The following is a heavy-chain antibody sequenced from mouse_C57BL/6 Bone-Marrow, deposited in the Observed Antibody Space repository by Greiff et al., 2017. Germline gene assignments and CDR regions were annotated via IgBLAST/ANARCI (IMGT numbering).Heavy chain of an antibody. V-gene: IGHV1-50*01. D-gene: IGHD1-1*01. CDR3: AREDYYYGSGAWFAY. CDR2: IDPSDSYT. Sequence: QVQLQQPGAELVKPGASVKLSCKASGYTFTSYWMQWVKQRPGQGLEWIGEIDPSDSYTNYNQKFKGQATLTVDTSSSTAYMQLSSLTSEDSAVYCCAREDYYYGSGAWFAYWGKGTLVTVSA. J-gene: IGHJ3*01. CDR1: GYTFTSYW.